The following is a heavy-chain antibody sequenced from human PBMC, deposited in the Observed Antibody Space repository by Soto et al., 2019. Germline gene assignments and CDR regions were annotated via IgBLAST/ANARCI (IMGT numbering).Heavy chain of an antibody. CDR3: ARSLASYGDLDL. V-gene: IGHV3-33*01. CDR2: IWSDGTNK. Sequence: QGQLVESGGGVVQPGKSLRLSCRASGFTFSSYGMYWFRQNPGKGLEWVAGIWSDGTNKDIADSVKGRFIISRDNPKNTLYLEMNTLGVEDTGVYYCARSLASYGDLDLWGRGTLVTVSS. CDR1: GFTFSSYG. J-gene: IGHJ5*02. D-gene: IGHD5-18*01.